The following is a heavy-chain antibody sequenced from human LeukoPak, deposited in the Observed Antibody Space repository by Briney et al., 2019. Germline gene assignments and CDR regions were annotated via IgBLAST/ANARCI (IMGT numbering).Heavy chain of an antibody. CDR2: IYSSGST. J-gene: IGHJ6*02. Sequence: PGGSLRLSCAASGFTVTSNYMSWVRQAPGEGLEWVSVIYSSGSTYYADSVKGRFTISRDNSKNTLYLQMNSLRAEDTAVYYCARGSNPRAFYYYYGMDVWGQGTTVTVSS. CDR3: ARGSNPRAFYYYYGMDV. V-gene: IGHV3-53*01. CDR1: GFTVTSNY.